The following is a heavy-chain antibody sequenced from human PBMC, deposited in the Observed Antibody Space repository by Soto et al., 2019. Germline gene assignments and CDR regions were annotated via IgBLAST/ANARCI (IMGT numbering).Heavy chain of an antibody. V-gene: IGHV3-23*01. CDR1: GFTFSKYA. CDR2: ISDSGVTT. D-gene: IGHD2-8*02. Sequence: EVQLLESGGGLVQPGGSLRLSCAASGFTFSKYAMSWVRQAPGKGLDWVSGISDSGVTTYSADSVKGRFTISRDNSKNTLYLQINGLRAEDTAVYYCAKGKGTGVTRVGAFDIWGQGTMVTVSS. J-gene: IGHJ3*02. CDR3: AKGKGTGVTRVGAFDI.